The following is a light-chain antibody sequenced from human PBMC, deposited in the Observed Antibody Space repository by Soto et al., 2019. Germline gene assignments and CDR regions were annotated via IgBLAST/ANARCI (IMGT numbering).Light chain of an antibody. J-gene: IGLJ3*02. Sequence: QSVLTHPPSASGTPGQSVTISCSGSSSNIGTNFVYWYQQLPGTAPKLLIFSNAQRPSGVPDRFSGYRSGTSASLAISGLRSEDEAEYYCAAWDDSLSGWVFGGGTKLTVL. V-gene: IGLV1-47*02. CDR1: SSNIGTNF. CDR2: SNA. CDR3: AAWDDSLSGWV.